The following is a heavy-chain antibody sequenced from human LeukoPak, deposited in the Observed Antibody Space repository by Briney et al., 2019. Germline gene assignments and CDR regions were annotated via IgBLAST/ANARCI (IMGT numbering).Heavy chain of an antibody. CDR1: GFTFSTYD. V-gene: IGHV3-48*03. CDR3: ARDRMSHRGYFDI. Sequence: PGGSLRLSCAASGFTFSTYDMIWVRQSPGKGLEWVSHISSSGTTIYYADSLKGRFTISRDNAKNSLYLQMSSLRAEDTAIYYCARDRMSHRGYFDIWGRGTLVTVSS. CDR2: ISSSGTTI. J-gene: IGHJ2*01.